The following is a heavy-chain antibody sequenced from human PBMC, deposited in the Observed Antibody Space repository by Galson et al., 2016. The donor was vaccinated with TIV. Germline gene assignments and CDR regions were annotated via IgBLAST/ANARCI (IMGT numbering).Heavy chain of an antibody. V-gene: IGHV3-15*06. D-gene: IGHD2/OR15-2a*01. CDR1: GFTLRNAW. J-gene: IGHJ4*02. Sequence: SLRLSCAVSGFTLRNAWMSWVRQAPGKGLEWVGRIKSETDDGTTNYAAPVKGRFTISRDDSENTLYLQLSSLNAEDTAVYYCATVGNPAYFKFWGQGTLVTASS. CDR2: IKSETDDGTT. CDR3: ATVGNPAYFKF.